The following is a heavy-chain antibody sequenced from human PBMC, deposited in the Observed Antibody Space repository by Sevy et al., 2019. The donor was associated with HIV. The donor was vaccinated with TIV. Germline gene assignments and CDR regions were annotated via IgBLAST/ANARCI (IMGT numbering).Heavy chain of an antibody. J-gene: IGHJ6*02. CDR3: ARSSNDGASRRRGNYYFYGVDV. D-gene: IGHD1-1*01. Sequence: ASVKVSCKASGGTFSSYAISWVRQAPGQGLEWMGGIIPIFGTANYAQKFQGRVTITADESTSTAYMELASLRSEDTTVYYCARSSNDGASRRRGNYYFYGVDVWGQGTTVTVSS. CDR2: IIPIFGTA. CDR1: GGTFSSYA. V-gene: IGHV1-69*13.